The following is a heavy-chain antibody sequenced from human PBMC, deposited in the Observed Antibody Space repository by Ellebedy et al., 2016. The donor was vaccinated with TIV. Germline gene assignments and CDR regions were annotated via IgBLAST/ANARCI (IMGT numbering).Heavy chain of an antibody. CDR1: GFIFNDYW. V-gene: IGHV3-74*01. Sequence: GESLKISCAASGFIFNDYWMHWVRQAPGKGLVWVSRINSDGTYTSHADSVKGRFSISRDNAKNTLFLQMDSLRVEDQALYYCVRDARTHGFDVWGQGTAVTVSS. CDR2: INSDGTYT. J-gene: IGHJ3*01. CDR3: VRDARTHGFDV.